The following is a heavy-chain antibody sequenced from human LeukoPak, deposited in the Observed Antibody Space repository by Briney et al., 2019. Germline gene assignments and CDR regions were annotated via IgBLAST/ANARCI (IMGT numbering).Heavy chain of an antibody. D-gene: IGHD1-26*01. Sequence: ASVKVSFKASGYTFTGYYIHWVRQAPGQGLEWMGWINPNTGGANSAQKFQGRVTMTRDTSISTAYMELSRLRSDDTAVYYCAREVSGSYYELDYWGRGTLAVVSS. CDR3: AREVSGSYYELDY. V-gene: IGHV1-2*02. CDR2: INPNTGGA. CDR1: GYTFTGYY. J-gene: IGHJ4*02.